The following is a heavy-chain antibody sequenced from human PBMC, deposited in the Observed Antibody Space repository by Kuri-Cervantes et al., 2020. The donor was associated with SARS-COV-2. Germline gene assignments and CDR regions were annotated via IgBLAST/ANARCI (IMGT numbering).Heavy chain of an antibody. J-gene: IGHJ4*02. D-gene: IGHD3-3*01. V-gene: IGHV3-21*01. CDR2: ISSSSSYI. Sequence: WGSLRLSCASSGFTFSSYSMNWVRQAPGKGLEGVSSISSSSSYIYYADSVKGRFTISRDNAKNSLYLQMNSLRAEDTAVYYCAKVYDFGSGDRLFDYWGQGPLVTVSS. CDR3: AKVYDFGSGDRLFDY. CDR1: GFTFSSYS.